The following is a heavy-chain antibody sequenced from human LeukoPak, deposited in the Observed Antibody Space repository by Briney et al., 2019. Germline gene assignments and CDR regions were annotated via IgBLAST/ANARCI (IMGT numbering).Heavy chain of an antibody. CDR1: GFTFSSYG. CDR2: ISASGGST. Sequence: GGSLRLSCAASGFTFSSYGMHWVRQAPGKGLEWVSDISASGGSTYYADSVKGRVTISRDNSKNTLYLQMNSLRAEDTAVYYCARGTGTTAYFDYWGQGTLVTVSS. D-gene: IGHD1-1*01. J-gene: IGHJ4*02. CDR3: ARGTGTTAYFDY. V-gene: IGHV3-23*01.